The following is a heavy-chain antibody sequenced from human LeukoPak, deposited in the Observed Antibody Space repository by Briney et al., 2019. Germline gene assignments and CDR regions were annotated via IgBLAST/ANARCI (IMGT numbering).Heavy chain of an antibody. CDR2: IKQDGSEK. CDR1: GLTFSNAW. D-gene: IGHD5-18*01. Sequence: GGSLRLSCAASGLTFSNAWMSWVRQAPGKGLEWVANIKQDGSEKYYVDSVKGRFTISRDNAKNSLYLQMNSLSAEDTAVYYCARGAYRYDFLFDHWGQGTLVTVSS. V-gene: IGHV3-7*05. CDR3: ARGAYRYDFLFDH. J-gene: IGHJ4*02.